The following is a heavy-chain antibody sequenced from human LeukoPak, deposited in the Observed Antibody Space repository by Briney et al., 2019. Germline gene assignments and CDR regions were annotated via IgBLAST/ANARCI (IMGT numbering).Heavy chain of an antibody. Sequence: GGSLRLSCAASGFTFSDSWMHWIRQGPGNGLVWVSRIKSDGRSTNYADSVKGRFTISRDNSKNTLYLQMNSLRAEDTAVYYCAKDGGSTNSGRFDPWGQGTLVTVSS. CDR1: GFTFSDSW. J-gene: IGHJ5*02. V-gene: IGHV3-74*01. D-gene: IGHD2-2*01. CDR3: AKDGGSTNSGRFDP. CDR2: IKSDGRST.